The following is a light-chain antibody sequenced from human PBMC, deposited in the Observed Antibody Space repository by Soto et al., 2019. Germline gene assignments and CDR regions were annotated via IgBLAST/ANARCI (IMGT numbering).Light chain of an antibody. V-gene: IGLV2-14*03. Sequence: QSALTQPASVSGSPGQSITVSCTGSSSDVGAYNYVSWYQQHPGKAPKLIIYDVTNRPSGISSRVSGAKSGNTASLTISGLQAEDEAEYYCSSYLSSRTYVFGTGTKLTVL. CDR3: SSYLSSRTYV. CDR2: DVT. CDR1: SSDVGAYNY. J-gene: IGLJ1*01.